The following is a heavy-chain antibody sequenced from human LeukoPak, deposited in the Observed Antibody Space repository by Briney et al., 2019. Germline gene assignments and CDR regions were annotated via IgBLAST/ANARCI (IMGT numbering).Heavy chain of an antibody. V-gene: IGHV4-30-2*01. D-gene: IGHD2-15*01. CDR1: GGSISSGGYS. J-gene: IGHJ5*02. Sequence: SQTLSLTCAVSGGSISSGGYSWSWIRQPPGKGLEWIGYIYHSGSTYYNPSLKSRVTISVDRSKNQFSLKLSSVTAADTAVYYCARVRGGYCSGGSCPKHWFDPWGQGTLVTVSS. CDR3: ARVRGGYCSGGSCPKHWFDP. CDR2: IYHSGST.